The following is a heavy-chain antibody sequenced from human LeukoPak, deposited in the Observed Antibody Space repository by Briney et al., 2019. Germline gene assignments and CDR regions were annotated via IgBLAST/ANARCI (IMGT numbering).Heavy chain of an antibody. CDR2: MYYTGST. D-gene: IGHD4-17*01. J-gene: IGHJ4*02. CDR1: GASISRYY. V-gene: IGHV4-59*08. Sequence: PSETLSLTCTVSGASISRYYWSCIRQPPGEGLEWIGYMYYTGSTNYNPSLKSRVTISVDTSKNQFSLRLTSVTAADTAVYFCASHDYAEAPFDYWGQGALVTVSA. CDR3: ASHDYAEAPFDY.